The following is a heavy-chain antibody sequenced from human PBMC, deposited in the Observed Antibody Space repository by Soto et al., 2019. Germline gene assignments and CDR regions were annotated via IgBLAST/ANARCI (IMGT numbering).Heavy chain of an antibody. J-gene: IGHJ4*02. Sequence: PSETLSLTCAVYGGSFSGYYWSWIRQPPGKGLEWIGEINHSGSTNYNPSLKSRVTISVDTSKNQFSLKLSSVTAADTAVYCCARARGRRAARPFDYWGQGTLVTVSS. CDR1: GGSFSGYY. CDR2: INHSGST. V-gene: IGHV4-34*01. D-gene: IGHD6-6*01. CDR3: ARARGRRAARPFDY.